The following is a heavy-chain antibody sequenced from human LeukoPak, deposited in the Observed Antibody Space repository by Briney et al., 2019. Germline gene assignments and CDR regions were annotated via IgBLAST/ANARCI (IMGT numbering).Heavy chain of an antibody. CDR1: GYTFTGYY. J-gene: IGHJ4*02. D-gene: IGHD4-4*01. Sequence: ASVKVSCKASGYTFTGYYMHWVRQAPGQGLEWMGWINPNSGGTNYAQKFQGRVTMTRDMSISTAYMELSRLRSDDTAVYYCAGYSIPLQSALDYWGQGTLVTVSS. CDR2: INPNSGGT. V-gene: IGHV1-2*02. CDR3: AGYSIPLQSALDY.